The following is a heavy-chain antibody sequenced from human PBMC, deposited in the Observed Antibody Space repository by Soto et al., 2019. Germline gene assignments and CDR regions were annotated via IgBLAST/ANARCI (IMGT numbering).Heavy chain of an antibody. V-gene: IGHV3-9*01. CDR1: GFTFDDYA. CDR2: ISWNSGSI. CDR3: AKGEPSIAAQFDY. Sequence: GGSLRLSCAASGFTFDDYAMHWVRQAPGKGLEWVSGISWNSGSIGYADSVKGRFTISRDNAKNSLYLQMNSLRAEDTALYYCAKGEPSIAAQFDYWGQGTLVTVSS. J-gene: IGHJ4*02. D-gene: IGHD6-6*01.